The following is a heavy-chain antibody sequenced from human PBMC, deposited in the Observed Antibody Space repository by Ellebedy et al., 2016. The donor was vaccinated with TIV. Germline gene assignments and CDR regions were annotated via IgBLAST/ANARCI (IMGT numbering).Heavy chain of an antibody. CDR1: GFTFSSYA. CDR3: AKKAGNYGDYELDY. D-gene: IGHD4-17*01. Sequence: GESLKISCAASGFTFSSYAMSWVRQAPGKGLEWVSAISGSGGSTYYADSVKGRFTISRDNSKNTLYLQMNSLRAEDTAVYYCAKKAGNYGDYELDYWGQGTLVTVSS. V-gene: IGHV3-23*01. J-gene: IGHJ4*02. CDR2: ISGSGGST.